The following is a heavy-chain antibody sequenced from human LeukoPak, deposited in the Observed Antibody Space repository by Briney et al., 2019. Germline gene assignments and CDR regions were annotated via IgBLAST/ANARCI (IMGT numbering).Heavy chain of an antibody. CDR1: GFTFTSLP. J-gene: IGHJ4*02. Sequence: GKSPRLSCAASGFTFTSLPLHWVRQAPGKGLEWVAVSSTHGSDEYYADSVKGRFTVFSDNSKKTVYLQMDSLRAEDTAVYHCAMDYYDSNGYSRGWDYWGQGTLVTVSS. CDR3: AMDYYDSNGYSRGWDY. V-gene: IGHV3-30*04. CDR2: SSTHGSDE. D-gene: IGHD3-22*01.